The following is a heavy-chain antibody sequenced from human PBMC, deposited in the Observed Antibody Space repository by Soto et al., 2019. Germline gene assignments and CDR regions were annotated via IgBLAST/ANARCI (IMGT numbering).Heavy chain of an antibody. CDR2: IYYSGST. V-gene: IGHV4-59*08. Sequence: SETLSLTCTVYGGSISSYYWSWIRQPPGKGLEWIGDIYYSGSTNYNPSLKSRVTISVDASKNQFSLTLSSVTAPDTAVYYCASFSFFYYDGGAEPYFVSWGQGTPVTVS. CDR3: ASFSFFYYDGGAEPYFVS. D-gene: IGHD3-22*01. CDR1: GGSISSYY. J-gene: IGHJ4*02.